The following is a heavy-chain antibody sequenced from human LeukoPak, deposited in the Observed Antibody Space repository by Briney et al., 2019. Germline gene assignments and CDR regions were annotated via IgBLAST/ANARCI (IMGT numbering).Heavy chain of an antibody. Sequence: PGGSLRLSCAASGFTFSSYAMSWVRQAPGKGLEWVSAISGSGGSTYYADSVKGRFTISRDNSKNTLYLQMNSLRAEDTAVYYCAKVAVAPGYRPQESYSYMDVWGKGTTVTVSS. CDR3: AKVAVAPGYRPQESYSYMDV. V-gene: IGHV3-23*01. CDR2: ISGSGGST. CDR1: GFTFSSYA. D-gene: IGHD6-19*01. J-gene: IGHJ6*03.